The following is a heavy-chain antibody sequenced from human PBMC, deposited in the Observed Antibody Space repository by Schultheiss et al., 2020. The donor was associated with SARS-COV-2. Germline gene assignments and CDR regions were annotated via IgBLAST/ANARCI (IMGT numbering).Heavy chain of an antibody. V-gene: IGHV4-34*01. CDR2: INHSGST. J-gene: IGHJ4*02. D-gene: IGHD5-12*01. CDR1: GGSFSGYY. CDR3: AISDYVADY. Sequence: SETLSLTCAVYGGSFSGYYWSWIRQPPGKGLEWIGEINHSGSTNYNPSLKSRVTISVDTSKNQFSLKLSSVTAADTAVYYCAISDYVADYWGQGTLVTVSS.